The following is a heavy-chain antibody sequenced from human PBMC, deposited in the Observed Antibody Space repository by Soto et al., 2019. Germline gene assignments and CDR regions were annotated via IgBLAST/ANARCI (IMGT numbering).Heavy chain of an antibody. CDR1: GFTVSSNY. D-gene: IGHD3-10*01. CDR2: IYSGGFT. CDR3: ARMYYYGSGSFFDY. J-gene: IGHJ4*02. Sequence: EVQLVESGGGLVQPGGSLRLSCAASGFTVSSNYISWVRQAPGSGLEWVSVIYSGGFTYYTYSVKGRFTISRDNSKNTLYLKMNSLRPEDTAVYYCARMYYYGSGSFFDYWGQGTLVTVSS. V-gene: IGHV3-53*04.